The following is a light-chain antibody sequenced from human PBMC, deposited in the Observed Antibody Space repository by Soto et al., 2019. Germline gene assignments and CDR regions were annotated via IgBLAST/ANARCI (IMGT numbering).Light chain of an antibody. CDR3: SSYTGSSTPV. Sequence: QSALTQPASVSGSPGQSITISCTGTSSDVGGYNYVSWYQHHPGKAPKLMIYEVSNRPAGVSNRFSGSKSGNTASLTLSGLQAEDEADYYCSSYTGSSTPVFGGGTKLTVL. CDR2: EVS. CDR1: SSDVGGYNY. J-gene: IGLJ3*02. V-gene: IGLV2-14*01.